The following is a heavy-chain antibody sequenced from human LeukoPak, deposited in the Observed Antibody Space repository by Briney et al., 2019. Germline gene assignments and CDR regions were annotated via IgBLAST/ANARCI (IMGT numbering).Heavy chain of an antibody. V-gene: IGHV4-59*08. CDR3: ARRGYSYETYYFDY. Sequence: SETLSLTCTVSGGSISSYYWSWIRQPPGKGLEWIEHISYTGSTNYNPSLKSRVTISIDTSKNQFSLKLSSVTAADTAVYYCARRGYSYETYYFDYWGQGALVTVSS. D-gene: IGHD5-18*01. CDR2: ISYTGST. J-gene: IGHJ4*02. CDR1: GGSISSYY.